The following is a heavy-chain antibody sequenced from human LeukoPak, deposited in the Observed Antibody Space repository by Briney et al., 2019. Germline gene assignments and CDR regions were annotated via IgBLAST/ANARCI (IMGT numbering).Heavy chain of an antibody. J-gene: IGHJ4*02. Sequence: KSSETLSLTCTVSGGSISSSSYYWGWIRQPAGKGLEWIGRIYTGGSTNYNPSLKSRVTMSVDTSKNQFSLKLNSVTAADTAVYYCARQEGGIVGPYWGQGTLVTVSS. V-gene: IGHV4-61*02. D-gene: IGHD1-26*01. CDR1: GGSISSSSYY. CDR3: ARQEGGIVGPY. CDR2: IYTGGST.